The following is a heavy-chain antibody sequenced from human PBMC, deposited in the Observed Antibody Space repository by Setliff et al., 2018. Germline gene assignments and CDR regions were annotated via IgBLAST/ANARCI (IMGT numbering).Heavy chain of an antibody. J-gene: IGHJ3*02. CDR3: ARSKYYYDSSGYYREDAFDI. V-gene: IGHV1-46*01. Sequence: ASVKVSCKASGYTFTSYYMHWVRQAPGQGLEWMGIINPSGGSTSYAQKFQGRVTMTRDTSMSTVYMELSSLRSEDTAVYYCARSKYYYDSSGYYREDAFDIWGQGTMVTVSS. D-gene: IGHD3-22*01. CDR1: GYTFTSYY. CDR2: INPSGGST.